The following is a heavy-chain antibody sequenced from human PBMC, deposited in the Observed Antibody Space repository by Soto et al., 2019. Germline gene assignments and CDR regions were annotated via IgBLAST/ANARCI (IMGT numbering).Heavy chain of an antibody. Sequence: GGSLRLSCAASGFTFSSYSMNWVRQAPGKGLEWVSHISSSSSTIYYADSVKGRFTISRDNAKNSLYLQMNSLRAEDTAVYYCARDSFHGDSFTFDPWGQGTLVTVSS. V-gene: IGHV3-48*01. J-gene: IGHJ5*02. CDR1: GFTFSSYS. D-gene: IGHD4-17*01. CDR2: ISSSSSTI. CDR3: ARDSFHGDSFTFDP.